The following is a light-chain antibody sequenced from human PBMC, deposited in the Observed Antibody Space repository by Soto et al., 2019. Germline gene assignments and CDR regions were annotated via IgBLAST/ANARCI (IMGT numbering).Light chain of an antibody. V-gene: IGLV8-61*01. J-gene: IGLJ1*01. CDR2: STN. Sequence: QTVVTQEPSFSVSPGGTVTITCGLTSDSVSASNYPSWYQQTPGQTPRTLIYSTNSRSSVVPDRFSGSILGNKAALTITGAQADDESYYYCVLYLGSGIYVFGTGTKLTVL. CDR3: VLYLGSGIYV. CDR1: SDSVSASNY.